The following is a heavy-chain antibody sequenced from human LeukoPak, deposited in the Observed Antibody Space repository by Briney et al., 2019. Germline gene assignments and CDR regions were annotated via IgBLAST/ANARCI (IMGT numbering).Heavy chain of an antibody. CDR2: INSDGSST. CDR3: AGDSSGYYSWSGFSDY. D-gene: IGHD3-22*01. J-gene: IGHJ4*02. CDR1: GFTFSSYW. Sequence: GGSLRLSCAASGFTFSSYWMHWVRQAPGKGLVWVSRINSDGSSTSYADSVKGRFTVSRDNAKNTLYLQMNSLRAEDTAVYYCAGDSSGYYSWSGFSDYWGQGTLVTVSS. V-gene: IGHV3-74*01.